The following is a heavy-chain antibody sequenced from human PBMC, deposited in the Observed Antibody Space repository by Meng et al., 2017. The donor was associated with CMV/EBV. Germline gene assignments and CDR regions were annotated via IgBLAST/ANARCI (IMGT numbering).Heavy chain of an antibody. V-gene: IGHV4-39*07. Sequence: GSLRLSCTVSGGSISSSSYYWGWIRQPPGKGLEWIGSIYYSGSTYYNPSLKSRVTISVDTSKNQFSLKLSSVTAADTAVYYCARAHEANWFDPWGQGTLVTAPQ. CDR1: GGSISSSSYY. CDR2: IYYSGST. J-gene: IGHJ5*02. CDR3: ARAHEANWFDP.